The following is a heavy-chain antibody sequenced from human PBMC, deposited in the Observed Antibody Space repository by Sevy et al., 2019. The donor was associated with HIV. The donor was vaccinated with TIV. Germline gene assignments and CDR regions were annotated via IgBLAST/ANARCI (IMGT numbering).Heavy chain of an antibody. V-gene: IGHV4-34*01. D-gene: IGHD3-3*01. CDR2: INHRGNT. J-gene: IGHJ5*02. CDR1: GGSFSGYY. Sequence: SETLSLTCAVFGGSFSGYYWIFIRQPPGKGLEWIGEINHRGNTNYNPSLKSRITISVDTSMNQLSLTLRYVTAADTAVYYCARGPAARDFWSGYSHRWFDPWGQGTLVTVSS. CDR3: ARGPAARDFWSGYSHRWFDP.